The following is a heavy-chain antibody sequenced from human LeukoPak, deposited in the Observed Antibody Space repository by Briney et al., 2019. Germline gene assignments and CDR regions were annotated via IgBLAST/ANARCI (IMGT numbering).Heavy chain of an antibody. D-gene: IGHD2-15*01. CDR1: GYIFTSYW. J-gene: IGHJ4*02. V-gene: IGHV5-51*01. Sequence: GESLKISCKGSGYIFTSYWIAWVRQTPGKGLEWMGIIYPGDSDTRYSPSFQGQVTISADKSISTAYLQWSSLKASDTAMYYCARPLRYCSGGSCTWVYWGQGTLVTVSS. CDR2: IYPGDSDT. CDR3: ARPLRYCSGGSCTWVY.